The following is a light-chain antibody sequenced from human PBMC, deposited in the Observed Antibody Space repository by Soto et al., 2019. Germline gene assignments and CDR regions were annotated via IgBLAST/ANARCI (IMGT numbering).Light chain of an antibody. J-gene: IGLJ3*02. CDR1: SSDIGNYNY. V-gene: IGLV2-14*01. CDR3: NSYTDNNTLV. CDR2: DVN. Sequence: QSVLTQPASVSGSPGQSITISCTGTSSDIGNYNYVSWYQHHPGKAPKLIIYDVNNRPSGISSRFSGSKSVNTASLTISGLQAEDEADYYCNSYTDNNTLVFGGGTKLTVL.